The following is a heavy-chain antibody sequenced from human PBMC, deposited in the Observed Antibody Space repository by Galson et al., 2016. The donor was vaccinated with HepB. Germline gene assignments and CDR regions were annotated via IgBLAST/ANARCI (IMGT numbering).Heavy chain of an antibody. Sequence: SLRLSCAASGFFFTSYGMHWVRQAPGKGLEWVAVVSFDGSIKYYGDSVKGRFTISRGNSKDTLYLQMNSLRAEDTAVYYCARALVSSGYSGVDYWGQGTLVTVSS. CDR3: ARALVSSGYSGVDY. CDR1: GFFFTSYG. J-gene: IGHJ4*02. V-gene: IGHV3-30*03. CDR2: VSFDGSIK. D-gene: IGHD3-22*01.